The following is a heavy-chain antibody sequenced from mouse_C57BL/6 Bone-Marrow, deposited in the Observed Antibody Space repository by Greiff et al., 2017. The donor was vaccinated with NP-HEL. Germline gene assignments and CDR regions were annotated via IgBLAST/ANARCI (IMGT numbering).Heavy chain of an antibody. J-gene: IGHJ2*01. CDR2: ISYDGSN. D-gene: IGHD2-10*02. CDR1: GYSITSGYY. V-gene: IGHV3-6*01. CDR3: ARAYGNYLDY. Sequence: EVQVVESGPGLVKPSQSLSLTCSVTGYSITSGYYWNWIRRFPGNKLEWVGSISYDGSNNYRPSLKNRISITRDTSKNQFFLKLNSVTAEETATSYCARAYGNYLDYWGQGTTLTVSS.